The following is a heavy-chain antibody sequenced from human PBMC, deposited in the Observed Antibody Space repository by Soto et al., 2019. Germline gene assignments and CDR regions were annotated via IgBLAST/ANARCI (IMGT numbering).Heavy chain of an antibody. V-gene: IGHV3-7*05. J-gene: IGHJ4*02. D-gene: IGHD6-19*01. Sequence: EVHLVESGGDLVQPGGSLRLSCAASGFTFSAYWMQWVRQAPGKGLEWVANIKQDGSEKYYVDSVTGQFTISRDNAKNSLYLQMSSMRAEDTAMYYCVGSRGWLFDYWGQGTLVTVSS. CDR1: GFTFSAYW. CDR3: VGSRGWLFDY. CDR2: IKQDGSEK.